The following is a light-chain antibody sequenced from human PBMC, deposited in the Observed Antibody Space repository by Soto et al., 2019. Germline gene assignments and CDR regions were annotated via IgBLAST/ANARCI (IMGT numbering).Light chain of an antibody. CDR3: QQYNSYSEA. V-gene: IGKV1-8*01. CDR2: AAS. J-gene: IGKJ1*01. CDR1: QGISSY. Sequence: AIRRTQSPSSLSASTGDRVTITCRASQGISSYLAWYQQKPGKAPKLLIYAASTLQSGVPSRFSGSGSGTDFTLTISCLQSEDFATYYCQQYNSYSEAFGQGTKV.